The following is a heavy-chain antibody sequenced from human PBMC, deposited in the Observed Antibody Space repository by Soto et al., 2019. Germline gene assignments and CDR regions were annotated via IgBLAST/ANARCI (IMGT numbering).Heavy chain of an antibody. J-gene: IGHJ6*02. Sequence: PGGSLRLSCAASGFTFSSYSMNWVRQAPGKGLEWVSYISSSSSTIYYADSVKGRFTVSRDNAKNSLYLQMNSLRAEDTAVYYCARDIVVVPGYLDVWGQGTPVPVSS. CDR3: ARDIVVVPGYLDV. CDR2: ISSSSSTI. V-gene: IGHV3-48*01. D-gene: IGHD2-2*01. CDR1: GFTFSSYS.